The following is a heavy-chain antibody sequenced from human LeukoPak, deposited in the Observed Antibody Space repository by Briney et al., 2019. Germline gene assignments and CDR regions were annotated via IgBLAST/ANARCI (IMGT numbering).Heavy chain of an antibody. CDR3: ARDSRYYYGSGSCDY. Sequence: ASGKVSCKASGYTFTNYGISWVRQAPGQGLEWMGWISAYNGNTIYAQKLQGRVTMTTDTSTSTAYMELRSLRSDDTAVYYCARDSRYYYGSGSCDYWGQGTLVTVSS. CDR1: GYTFTNYG. J-gene: IGHJ4*02. V-gene: IGHV1-18*01. CDR2: ISAYNGNT. D-gene: IGHD3-10*01.